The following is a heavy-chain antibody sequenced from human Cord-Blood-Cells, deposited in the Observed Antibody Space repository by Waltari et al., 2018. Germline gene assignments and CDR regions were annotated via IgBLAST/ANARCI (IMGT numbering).Heavy chain of an antibody. Sequence: QVQLVESGGGVVQPGRYLRLSCAASGFTFSSYAMHWVRQAPGKGLEWVAVISYDGSNKYYADSVKGRFTISRDNSKNTLYLQMNSLRAEDTAVYYCATHYYDSSGYTYYFD. V-gene: IGHV3-30-3*01. CDR3: ATHYYDSSGYTYYFD. D-gene: IGHD3-22*01. CDR1: GFTFSSYA. CDR2: ISYDGSNK. J-gene: IGHJ4*01.